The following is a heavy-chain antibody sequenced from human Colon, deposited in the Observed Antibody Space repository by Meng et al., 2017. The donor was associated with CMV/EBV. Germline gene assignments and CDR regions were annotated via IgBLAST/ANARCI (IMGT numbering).Heavy chain of an antibody. CDR1: AFTCSNFA. D-gene: IGHD6-13*01. Sequence: GGSLSLSCAVSAFTCSNFAMSWVRPAPGGGLEWLSVISGSGATTYYAGSVKGRFTISRDNSRNILYLQMTGLRVAATAVYYCTELGADIAAAAHFDGWGQGTLVTVSS. CDR3: TELGADIAAAAHFDG. CDR2: ISGSGATT. J-gene: IGHJ4*02. V-gene: IGHV3-23*01.